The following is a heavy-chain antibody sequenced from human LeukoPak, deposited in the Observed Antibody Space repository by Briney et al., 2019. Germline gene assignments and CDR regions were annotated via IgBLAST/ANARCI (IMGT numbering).Heavy chain of an antibody. CDR1: GYTFTSYY. J-gene: IGHJ4*02. D-gene: IGHD3-3*01. V-gene: IGHV1-46*01. CDR2: INPSGGST. CDR3: ARGATTIWSGYYFDY. Sequence: GASVKVSCKASGYTFTSYYMHWVRRAPGQGLEWMGIINPSGGSTSYAQKFQGRVTMTRDTSTSTVYMELSSLRSDDTAVYYCARGATTIWSGYYFDYWGQGTLVTVSS.